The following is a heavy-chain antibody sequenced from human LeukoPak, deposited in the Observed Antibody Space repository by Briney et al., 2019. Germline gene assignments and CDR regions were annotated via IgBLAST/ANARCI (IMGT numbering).Heavy chain of an antibody. CDR1: GFTFSEYG. D-gene: IGHD6-19*01. CDR3: AKDPSVAGTNVDY. Sequence: GGSLRLSCVASGFTFSEYGMHWVRQAPGKGLEWMAVISYHGSNIYFADSVKGRFSISRDDSKNTLYLQMNSLRAEDTAVYYCAKDPSVAGTNVDYWGQGTLVTVSS. CDR2: ISYHGSNI. V-gene: IGHV3-30*18. J-gene: IGHJ4*02.